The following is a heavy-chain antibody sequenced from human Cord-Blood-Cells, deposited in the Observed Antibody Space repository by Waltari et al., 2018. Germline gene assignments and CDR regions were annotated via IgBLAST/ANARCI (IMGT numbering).Heavy chain of an antibody. Sequence: QVQLQESGPGLVKPSETLSLTCAVSGYSISSGYYWGWIRQPPGKGLEWIGSIYHSGSTYYNPSLKSRVTISVDTSKNQFSLKLSSVTAADTAVYYWARGHGDIDYWGQGTLVTVSS. CDR3: ARGHGDIDY. CDR2: IYHSGST. V-gene: IGHV4-38-2*01. J-gene: IGHJ4*02. CDR1: GYSISSGYY. D-gene: IGHD4-17*01.